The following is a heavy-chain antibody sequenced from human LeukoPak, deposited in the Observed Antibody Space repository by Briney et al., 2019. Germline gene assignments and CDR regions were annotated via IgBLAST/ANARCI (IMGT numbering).Heavy chain of an antibody. CDR1: GGSFRGYY. V-gene: IGHV4-34*01. J-gene: IGHJ4*02. CDR2: INHIGST. D-gene: IGHD3-22*01. Sequence: EPSETLSLTCAVYGGSFRGYYWSWIRQPPGKGLEWIGEINHIGSTNYNPSLKSRVTISVDTSKKQFSLKLSSVTAADTAVYYCARHYYDSSGYYPLYFDYWGQGTLVTVSS. CDR3: ARHYYDSSGYYPLYFDY.